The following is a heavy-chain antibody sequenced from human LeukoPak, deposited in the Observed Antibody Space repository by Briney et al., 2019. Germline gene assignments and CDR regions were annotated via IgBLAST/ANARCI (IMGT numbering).Heavy chain of an antibody. V-gene: IGHV4-38-2*01. CDR1: GYSISSGYY. Sequence: SETLSLTCAVSGYSISSGYYWGWIRQPPGKGLEWIGSIYHSGSTYYNPSLKSRVTISVDTSKNQFSLKLSSVTAADTAVYYCARYSYYYDSSGYYTHFDYWGQGTLVTVSS. CDR2: IYHSGST. D-gene: IGHD3-22*01. CDR3: ARYSYYYDSSGYYTHFDY. J-gene: IGHJ4*02.